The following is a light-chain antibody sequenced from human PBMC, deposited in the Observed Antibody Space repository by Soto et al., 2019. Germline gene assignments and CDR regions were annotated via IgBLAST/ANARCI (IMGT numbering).Light chain of an antibody. CDR2: DAS. Sequence: EIVLPQSPATLSLSPGERATLSCRASQSVSSYLAWYQQKPGQAPRLLIYDASNRATGIPARFSGSGSGTEFTLTISSPEPEDFAVYYGQQRSNWPPITFGQGTRLEIK. CDR1: QSVSSY. V-gene: IGKV3-11*01. CDR3: QQRSNWPPIT. J-gene: IGKJ5*01.